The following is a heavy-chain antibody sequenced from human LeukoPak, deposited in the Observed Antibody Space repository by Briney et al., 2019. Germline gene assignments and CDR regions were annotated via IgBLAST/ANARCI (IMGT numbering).Heavy chain of an antibody. CDR3: AKLDCSGSSCYQFDC. CDR1: GFTFSNYA. Sequence: GGSLRLSCAASGFTFSNYAMRWVRQAPGKGLEWVSGITGSGGSTFYADSVKGRFTISRDNSKNTLYLQMNSLRAEDTAVYYCAKLDCSGSSCYQFDCWGQGTLVTVSS. D-gene: IGHD2-15*01. V-gene: IGHV3-23*01. J-gene: IGHJ4*02. CDR2: ITGSGGST.